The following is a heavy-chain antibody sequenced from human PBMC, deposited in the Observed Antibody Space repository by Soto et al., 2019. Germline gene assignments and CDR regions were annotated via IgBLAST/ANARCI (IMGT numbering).Heavy chain of an antibody. V-gene: IGHV3-20*01. CDR2: INWNGGST. J-gene: IGHJ5*02. D-gene: IGHD6-6*01. Sequence: GGSLRLSCAASGFTFDDYGMSWVRQAPGKGLEWVSGINWNGGSTAYADSVKGRFTISRDNAKSSLYLQMNSLRAEDTALYHCARQDYSTSSDRWFDPWGQGTLVTVSS. CDR1: GFTFDDYG. CDR3: ARQDYSTSSDRWFDP.